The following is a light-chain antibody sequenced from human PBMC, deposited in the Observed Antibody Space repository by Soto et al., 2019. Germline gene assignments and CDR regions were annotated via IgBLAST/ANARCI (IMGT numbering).Light chain of an antibody. CDR2: GAS. CDR3: QQCDDWPRT. Sequence: EIVMTQSPATLSVSPGERATLSCRASQSVSNTLAWYQQKPGQAPRLLIYGASTRATGIPARFSGSGSGTEFTLTISSLQSEDFAVYYCQQCDDWPRTFGQGTKVDIK. CDR1: QSVSNT. J-gene: IGKJ1*01. V-gene: IGKV3-15*01.